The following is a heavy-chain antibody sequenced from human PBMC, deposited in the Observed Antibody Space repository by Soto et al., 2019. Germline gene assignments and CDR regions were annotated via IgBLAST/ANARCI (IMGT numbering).Heavy chain of an antibody. D-gene: IGHD2-15*01. Sequence: EVQLLEAGGGLVQPGGSLRLSCAASGFPFCSRAMGWVRPAPGKGLEWVSAISGSGTITYYADSVKGRFTISRDTSKNTLYLQMNSLRADDTAVYYCAEWARYCSGADCRAWGQGTLVTVSS. CDR2: ISGSGTIT. J-gene: IGHJ5*02. CDR3: AEWARYCSGADCRA. V-gene: IGHV3-23*01. CDR1: GFPFCSRA.